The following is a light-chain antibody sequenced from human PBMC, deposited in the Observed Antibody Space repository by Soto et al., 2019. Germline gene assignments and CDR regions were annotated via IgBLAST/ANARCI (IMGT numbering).Light chain of an antibody. CDR2: DAS. Sequence: ENVLTQSPATLSLSPGERATLSCRASQSVSNYVAWYQQKPGQAPRLLIYDASNRATGVAARFSGSGSGTDFTLIISSLEPKDFAVYYWQQRRNWIFGPRPKVDIK. CDR3: QQRRNWI. J-gene: IGKJ3*01. CDR1: QSVSNY. V-gene: IGKV3-11*01.